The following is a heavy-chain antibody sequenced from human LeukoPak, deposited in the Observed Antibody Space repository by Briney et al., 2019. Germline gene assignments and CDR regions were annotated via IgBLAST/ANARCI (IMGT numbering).Heavy chain of an antibody. CDR2: IPYDGTNK. Sequence: GGSLRLSCAPSGFTFSNYGMHWVRQAPGKGLEWVAFIPYDGTNKYHADSVKGRFTISRDNSKNTLYLQMNSLRAEDTVVYYCVQGTRRGAITMVRGVVGKSFYFDSWGQGTLVTVSS. V-gene: IGHV3-30*02. CDR3: VQGTRRGAITMVRGVVGKSFYFDS. J-gene: IGHJ4*02. CDR1: GFTFSNYG. D-gene: IGHD3-10*01.